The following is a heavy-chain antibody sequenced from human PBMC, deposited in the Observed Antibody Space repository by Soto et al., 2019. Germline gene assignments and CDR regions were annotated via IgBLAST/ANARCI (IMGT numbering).Heavy chain of an antibody. V-gene: IGHV1-24*01. CDR2: FDPEDGET. J-gene: IGHJ4*02. D-gene: IGHD3-22*01. CDR3: ATDPLTGYYDSSGYSGGGY. Sequence: ASVKVSCKVSGYTLTELSMHWVRQAPGKGLEWMGGFDPEDGETIYAQKFQGRVTMTEDTSTDTAYMELSSLRSEDTAVYYCATDPLTGYYDSSGYSGGGYWGQGTLVTVSS. CDR1: GYTLTELS.